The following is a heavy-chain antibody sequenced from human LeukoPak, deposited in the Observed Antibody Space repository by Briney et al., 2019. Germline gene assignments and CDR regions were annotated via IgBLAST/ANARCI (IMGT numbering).Heavy chain of an antibody. Sequence: GGSPRLSCAASEFSVGSNYMTWVRQAPGKGLEWVSLIYSGGSTYYADSVKGRFTISRDNSKNTLYLQMNSLRAEDTAVYYCAKSSHVSATYWGQGTLVTVSS. D-gene: IGHD5-12*01. J-gene: IGHJ4*02. V-gene: IGHV3-66*01. CDR2: IYSGGST. CDR1: EFSVGSNY. CDR3: AKSSHVSATY.